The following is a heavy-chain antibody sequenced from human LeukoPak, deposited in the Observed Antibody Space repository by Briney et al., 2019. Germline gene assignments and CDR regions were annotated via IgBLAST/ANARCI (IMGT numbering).Heavy chain of an antibody. CDR2: IYPGDSDT. J-gene: IGHJ4*02. Sequence: GESLKISCKGSGYSFPSYWIAWVRQVPGKGLEWMGIIYPGDSDTRYSPSFQGQVTISADKSISTAYLQWSSLKASDTAMYYCARHRSQLYFDWLTWPIDYWGQGTLVTVSS. CDR1: GYSFPSYW. D-gene: IGHD3-9*01. CDR3: ARHRSQLYFDWLTWPIDY. V-gene: IGHV5-51*01.